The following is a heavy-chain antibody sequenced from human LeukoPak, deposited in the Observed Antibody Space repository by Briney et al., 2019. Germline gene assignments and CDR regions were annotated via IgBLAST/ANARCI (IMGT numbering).Heavy chain of an antibody. CDR1: GFTFCSYS. Sequence: PGGSLRLSCAASGFTFCSYSMDWVRQSPAKGLEWVSYISSSSSIYYADSVKGRFTISRDNVKNSLYLQMNSLRAEDRAVYYCARVLYYDSSGLPGTLGYWGQGTLVTVSS. J-gene: IGHJ4*02. D-gene: IGHD3-22*01. V-gene: IGHV3-48*01. CDR2: ISSSSSI. CDR3: ARVLYYDSSGLPGTLGY.